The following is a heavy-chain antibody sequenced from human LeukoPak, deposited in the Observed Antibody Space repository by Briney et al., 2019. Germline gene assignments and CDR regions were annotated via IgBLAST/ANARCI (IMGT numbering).Heavy chain of an antibody. J-gene: IGHJ4*02. D-gene: IGHD6-13*01. Sequence: KPSQTLSLTCTVSGGSISSGDYYWSWIRQPPGKGLEWIGHIYSSGSTNYNPSLKSRVTISVDTSKNQFSLKLSSVTAADTAVYYYARGAPFAAAGTDYWGQGTLVIVSS. CDR2: IYSSGST. CDR1: GGSISSGDYY. V-gene: IGHV4-61*08. CDR3: ARGAPFAAAGTDY.